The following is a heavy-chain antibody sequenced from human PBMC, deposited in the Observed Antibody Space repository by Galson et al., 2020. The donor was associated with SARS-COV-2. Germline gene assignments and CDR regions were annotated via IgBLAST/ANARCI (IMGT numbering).Heavy chain of an antibody. V-gene: IGHV1-8*01. CDR3: ARGILGAAAGTLVYYYYYGMDV. CDR1: GYTFTSYD. J-gene: IGHJ6*02. CDR2: MNPNSGNT. D-gene: IGHD6-13*01. Sequence: ASVKVSCKASGYTFTSYDINWVRQATGQGLERMGWMNPNSGNTGYAQKFQGRVTMTRNTPISTAYMELSSLSSEDTAVYYCARGILGAAAGTLVYYYYYGMDVWGQGTTVTVSS.